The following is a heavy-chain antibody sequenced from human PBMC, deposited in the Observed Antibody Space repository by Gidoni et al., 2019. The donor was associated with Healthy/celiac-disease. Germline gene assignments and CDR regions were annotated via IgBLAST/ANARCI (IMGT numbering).Heavy chain of an antibody. CDR3: ARDLRRSYYYDSSGYYNNWFDP. D-gene: IGHD3-22*01. Sequence: QVQLVQSGAEVKKPGSSVKVSCKASGGTFSSYAISWVRQAPGQGLEWMGGSIPSVGTANYAQQFQCRVTMTADESTSTAYMELSSLISEDTAVYYCARDLRRSYYYDSSGYYNNWFDPWGQGTLVTVSS. CDR2: SIPSVGTA. J-gene: IGHJ5*02. CDR1: GGTFSSYA. V-gene: IGHV1-69*01.